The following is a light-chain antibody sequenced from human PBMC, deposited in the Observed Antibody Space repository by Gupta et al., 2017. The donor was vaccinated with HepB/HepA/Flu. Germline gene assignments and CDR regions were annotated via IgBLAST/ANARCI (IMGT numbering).Light chain of an antibody. V-gene: IGLV1-44*01. CDR2: SNN. J-gene: IGLJ2*01. Sequence: QSVLNQTPSASGTPGQRVTISCSGSNSNIGRNAVNWYQQFPGTAPKLLVYSNNRRHSGVSARFSGSKSGTSASLAISGLQADHEADYYCAAWDDSMNGMVFGGGTKLTVL. CDR3: AAWDDSMNGMV. CDR1: NSNIGRNA.